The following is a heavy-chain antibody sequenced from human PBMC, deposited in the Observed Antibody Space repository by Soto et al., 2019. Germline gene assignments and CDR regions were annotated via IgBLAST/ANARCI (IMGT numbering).Heavy chain of an antibody. D-gene: IGHD3-3*01. Sequence: QVQLVQSGAEVKKPGSSVKVSCKASGGTFSSYAISWVRQAPGQGLEWMGGIIPIFGTANYAQKFQGRVTITADESTSTAYMELSSLRSEDTAVYYCARDEPPVNYDFWSGYPPYYYYYGMDVW. CDR1: GGTFSSYA. CDR3: ARDEPPVNYDFWSGYPPYYYYYGMDV. V-gene: IGHV1-69*01. J-gene: IGHJ6*01. CDR2: IIPIFGTA.